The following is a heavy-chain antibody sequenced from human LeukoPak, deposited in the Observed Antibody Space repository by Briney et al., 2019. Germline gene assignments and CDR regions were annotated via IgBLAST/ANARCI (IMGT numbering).Heavy chain of an antibody. J-gene: IGHJ4*02. CDR1: GFTFSSYW. Sequence: GGSLRLSCAASGFTFSSYWMSWVRQAPGKGLGWVANIKQEGSENYYVDSVKGRFTISRDNAKNSLYLQMNSLRAEDTALYYCARVAAAGFDYWGQGTLVTVSS. D-gene: IGHD6-13*01. CDR3: ARVAAAGFDY. CDR2: IKQEGSEN. V-gene: IGHV3-7*01.